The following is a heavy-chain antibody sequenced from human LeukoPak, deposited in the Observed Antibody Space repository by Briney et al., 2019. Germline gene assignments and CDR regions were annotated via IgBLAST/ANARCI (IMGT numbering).Heavy chain of an antibody. CDR3: ARGGDY. D-gene: IGHD3-16*01. CDR2: ISYDGSNK. Sequence: GGSLRLSCAASGFTFSSYAMHWVRQAPGKGLEWVAVISYDGSNKYYADSMKGRFTISRDNAKNSLYLQMNSLRAEDTAVYYCARGGDYWGQGTLVTVSS. V-gene: IGHV3-30-3*01. CDR1: GFTFSSYA. J-gene: IGHJ4*02.